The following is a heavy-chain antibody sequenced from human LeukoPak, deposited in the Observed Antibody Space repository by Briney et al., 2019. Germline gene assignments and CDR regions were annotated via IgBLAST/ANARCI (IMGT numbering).Heavy chain of an antibody. CDR1: GGSISSGGYF. CDR2: IYNSGIT. V-gene: IGHV4-39*07. D-gene: IGHD3-9*01. J-gene: IGHJ4*02. CDR3: AREEVIWSYDILTLFDF. Sequence: SETLSLTCTVSGGSISSGGYFWGWIRQPPGKGLEWIGSIYNSGITYYNPSLKSRVTISVDTSKNQFSLNLSSVTAADTAVYYCAREEVIWSYDILTLFDFWGQGTLVTVSS.